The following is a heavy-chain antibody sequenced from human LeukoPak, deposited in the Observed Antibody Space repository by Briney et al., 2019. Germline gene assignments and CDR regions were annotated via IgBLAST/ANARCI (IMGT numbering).Heavy chain of an antibody. V-gene: IGHV3-48*02. CDR1: GFTFSSYR. CDR3: ARDRGHFDY. J-gene: IGHJ4*02. CDR2: ISSSSSTI. Sequence: PGGSEILFCAVSGFTFSSYRMSWVRQAPGKGLEWVSYISSSSSTIYYADSVKGRFTISRDNAKNSLYLQMNSLRDEDTAVYYCARDRGHFDYWGQGTLVTVSS.